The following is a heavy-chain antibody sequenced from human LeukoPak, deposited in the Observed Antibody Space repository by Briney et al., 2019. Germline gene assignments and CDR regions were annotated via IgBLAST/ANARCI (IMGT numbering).Heavy chain of an antibody. J-gene: IGHJ1*01. V-gene: IGHV4-34*01. Sequence: SETLSLTCAVYGGSFSGYYWSWIRQPPGKGLEWKGEINHSGSTNYNPSLKSRVTISVDTSKNQFSLKLSSVTAADTAVYYCARGALEQQLVPAEYFQHWGQGTLVTVSS. D-gene: IGHD6-13*01. CDR3: ARGALEQQLVPAEYFQH. CDR2: INHSGST. CDR1: GGSFSGYY.